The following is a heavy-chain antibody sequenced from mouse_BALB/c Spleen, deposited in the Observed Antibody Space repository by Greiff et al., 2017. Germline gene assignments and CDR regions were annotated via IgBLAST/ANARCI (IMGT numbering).Heavy chain of an antibody. CDR1: GDSITSGY. CDR2: ISYSGST. J-gene: IGHJ4*01. D-gene: IGHD2-1*01. V-gene: IGHV3-8*02. CDR3: ARLYYGNYGGSMDY. Sequence: VQLQQSGPSLVKPSQTLSLTCSVTGDSITSGYWNWIRKFPGNKLEYMGYISYSGSTYYNPSLKSRISITRDTSKNQYYLQLNSVTTEDTATYYCARLYYGNYGGSMDYWGQGTSVTVSS.